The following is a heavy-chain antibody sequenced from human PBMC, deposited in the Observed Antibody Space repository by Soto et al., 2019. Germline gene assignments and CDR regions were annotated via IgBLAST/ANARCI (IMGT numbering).Heavy chain of an antibody. J-gene: IGHJ5*02. Sequence: PSETLSLTCAVSGGSISSSNWWSWVRQPPGKGLEWIGEIYHSGSTNYNPSLRSRVTISVDKSKNQFSLKLSSVTAADTAVYYCASEGGHTNYDFWSGTLGNNWFDPWGQGTLVTVSS. D-gene: IGHD3-3*01. CDR1: GGSISSSNW. V-gene: IGHV4-4*02. CDR3: ASEGGHTNYDFWSGTLGNNWFDP. CDR2: IYHSGST.